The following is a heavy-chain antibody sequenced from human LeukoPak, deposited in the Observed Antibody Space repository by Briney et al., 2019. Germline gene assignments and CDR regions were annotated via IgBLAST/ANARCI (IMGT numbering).Heavy chain of an antibody. V-gene: IGHV5-51*01. Sequence: GESLKIFCKGSGYSFTSYWIGWVRQIPGKGLEWMGIIYPGDSDTRYSPSFQGQVTTSADKSISTAYLQWSSLKASDTAMYYCARHTYGGNSGADYWGQGTLVTVSS. CDR3: ARHTYGGNSGADY. D-gene: IGHD4-23*01. J-gene: IGHJ4*02. CDR1: GYSFTSYW. CDR2: IYPGDSDT.